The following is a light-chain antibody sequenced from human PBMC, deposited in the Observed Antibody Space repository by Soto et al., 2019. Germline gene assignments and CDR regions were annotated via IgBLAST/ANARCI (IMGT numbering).Light chain of an antibody. J-gene: IGKJ1*01. Sequence: TQSPATLSLSPGEGATLSCRASQSVSSNLAWYQQKPGQAPRLLMYGASTGATGIPARFSGSGSGTEFTLTISSLQSEDFAVYYCQQYNNWPWTFGQGTKVDIK. CDR1: QSVSSN. CDR3: QQYNNWPWT. V-gene: IGKV3-15*01. CDR2: GAS.